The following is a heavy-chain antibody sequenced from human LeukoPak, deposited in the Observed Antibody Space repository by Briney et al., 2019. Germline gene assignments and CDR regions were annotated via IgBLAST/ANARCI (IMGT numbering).Heavy chain of an antibody. J-gene: IGHJ3*02. D-gene: IGHD4-17*01. Sequence: PSETLSLTCTVSGGSISSYYWNWIRQPPGKGLEWFGYIYYSGTTNYNPSLKSRVTISVDTSKNQFSLKLSSVTAADTAVYYCARVSPNGDYGYDAFDIWGQGTMVTVSS. V-gene: IGHV4-59*01. CDR2: IYYSGTT. CDR1: GGSISSYY. CDR3: ARVSPNGDYGYDAFDI.